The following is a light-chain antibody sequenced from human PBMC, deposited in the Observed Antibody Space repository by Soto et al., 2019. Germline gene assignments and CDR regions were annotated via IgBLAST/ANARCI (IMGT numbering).Light chain of an antibody. J-gene: IGLJ2*01. CDR3: AAWDDTLNGAV. CDR2: INN. V-gene: IGLV1-44*01. Sequence: QSVLTQPPSVSGTPGQRVIISCSGGGSDIGSNSVNWYQQLPGAAPKLLIYINNQRPSGVPDRFSGSKSGTSASLTISGLQSEDEADYHCAAWDDTLNGAVFGGGTKLTVL. CDR1: GSDIGSNS.